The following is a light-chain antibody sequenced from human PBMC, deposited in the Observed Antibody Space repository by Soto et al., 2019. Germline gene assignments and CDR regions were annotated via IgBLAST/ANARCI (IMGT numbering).Light chain of an antibody. CDR3: CSYAGSSTFV. J-gene: IGLJ2*01. CDR2: EVS. V-gene: IGLV2-23*02. CDR1: SSDVGSYNL. Sequence: VLTQPASVSGSPGQSITISCTGTSSDVGSYNLVSWYQQHPGKAPKLMIYEVSKRPSGVSNRFSGSKSGNTASLTISGLQAEDEADYYCCSYAGSSTFVFGGGTKLTVL.